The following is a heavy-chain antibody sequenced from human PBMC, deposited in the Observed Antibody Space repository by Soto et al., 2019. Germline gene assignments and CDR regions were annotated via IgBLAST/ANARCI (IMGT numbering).Heavy chain of an antibody. CDR3: TKDGPRGIVVVPAAIGVLIY. CDR1: GFTCSNAW. CDR2: IKSKTDGGTT. D-gene: IGHD2-2*01. Sequence: GSLRLTCAASGFTCSNAWMSWVRQAPGKGLEWVGRIKSKTDGGTTDYAAPVKGRFTISRDDSKNTLYLQMNSLKTEDTAVYYCTKDGPRGIVVVPAAIGVLIYWGQGTLVTVYS. V-gene: IGHV3-15*01. J-gene: IGHJ4*02.